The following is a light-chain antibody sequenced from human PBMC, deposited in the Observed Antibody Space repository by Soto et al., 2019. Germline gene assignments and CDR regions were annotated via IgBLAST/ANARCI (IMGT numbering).Light chain of an antibody. CDR1: SSDVGGYNY. V-gene: IGLV2-11*01. J-gene: IGLJ1*01. CDR2: DVS. Sequence: QSVLTQPRSVSGSPGQSVTIYCTGTSSDVGGYNYVSWYQQHPGKAPKLMIYDVSERPSGVPDRFSGSNSGNTASLTISGLQAEDEADYYCCSYAGSNTDVFGTGTKLTVL. CDR3: CSYAGSNTDV.